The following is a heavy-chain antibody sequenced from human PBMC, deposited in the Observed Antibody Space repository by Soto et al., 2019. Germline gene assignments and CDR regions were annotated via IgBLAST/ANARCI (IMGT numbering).Heavy chain of an antibody. Sequence: SETLSLTCTVSGGSISSSSYYWGWIRQPPGKGLEWIGSIYYSGSTYYNPSLKSRVTISVDTSKNQFSLKLSSVTAADTAVYYCARHLASYYYGSGSYYNNAFDIWGQGTMVTVSS. J-gene: IGHJ3*02. CDR3: ARHLASYYYGSGSYYNNAFDI. D-gene: IGHD3-10*01. CDR1: GGSISSSSYY. V-gene: IGHV4-39*01. CDR2: IYYSGST.